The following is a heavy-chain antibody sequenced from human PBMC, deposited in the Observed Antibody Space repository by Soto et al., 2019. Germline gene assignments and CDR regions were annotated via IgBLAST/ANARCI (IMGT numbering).Heavy chain of an antibody. CDR2: ISAAGDP. V-gene: IGHV3-13*05. CDR3: ARTDRDFYGLDV. Sequence: EVQLVESGGGLIHPGVSLRLSCEASGFTFRNYDMHWVRQGTGKGLAWVSGISAAGDPDYADAVEGRFTISRENAQNSFFLQMNSLRVGDTAVYYCARTDRDFYGLDVWGHGTTVIVSS. CDR1: GFTFRNYD. J-gene: IGHJ6*02.